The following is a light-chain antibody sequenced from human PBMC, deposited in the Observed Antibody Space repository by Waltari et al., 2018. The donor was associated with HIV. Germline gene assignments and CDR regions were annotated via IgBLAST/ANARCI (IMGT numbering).Light chain of an antibody. Sequence: QSALTQPASVSGSPGQSITISCTGPSSDIGGTNYVSWYQQDPGKAPKLMIYDVTNRPSGVSNRFSGSKSGNTASLTISGLQAEDEADYYCSSYTSSSTLVVFGGGTKLTVL. CDR2: DVT. J-gene: IGLJ2*01. V-gene: IGLV2-14*03. CDR3: SSYTSSSTLVV. CDR1: SSDIGGTNY.